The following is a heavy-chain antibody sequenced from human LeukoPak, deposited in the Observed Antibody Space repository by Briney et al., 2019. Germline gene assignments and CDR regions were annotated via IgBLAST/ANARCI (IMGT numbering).Heavy chain of an antibody. J-gene: IGHJ4*02. Sequence: ASVKVSCKASGYTFTAYYMHWVRQAPGQGLEWMGWINPNSGGTNYAQKLQGRVTMTTDTSTSTAYMELRSLRSDDTAVYYCARDRELLWFGESRGDYWGQGTLVTVSS. CDR1: GYTFTAYY. D-gene: IGHD3-10*01. CDR2: INPNSGGT. V-gene: IGHV1-2*02. CDR3: ARDRELLWFGESRGDY.